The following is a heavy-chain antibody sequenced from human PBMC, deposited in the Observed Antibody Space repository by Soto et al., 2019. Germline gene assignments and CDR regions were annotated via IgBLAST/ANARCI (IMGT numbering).Heavy chain of an antibody. J-gene: IGHJ4*02. CDR1: GFNFRGEA. V-gene: IGHV3-23*01. Sequence: EVQLLDSGGGLVQPGGSLRLSCAASGFNFRGEAMTWVRQAPGKGLEWISALTPGGETTYHINSVKGRFTISRDNPKDTLFLQMNSLTDADTAIYYCVKDSPVSGKYQDLDYWGQGTLVTVSS. CDR3: VKDSPVSGKYQDLDY. CDR2: LTPGGETT. D-gene: IGHD1-26*01.